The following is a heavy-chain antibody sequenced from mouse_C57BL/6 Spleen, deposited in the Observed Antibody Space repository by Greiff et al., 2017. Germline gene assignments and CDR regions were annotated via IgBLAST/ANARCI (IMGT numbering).Heavy chain of an antibody. D-gene: IGHD1-1*01. CDR3: VRQEYYGSGPLYYAMDY. V-gene: IGHV10-1*01. J-gene: IGHJ4*01. Sequence: EVKLVESGGGLVQPKGSLKLSCAASGFSFNTYAMNWVRQAPGKGLEWVARIRSKSNNYATYYADSVKDRFTISRDDSESMLYLQTNNLKTGDIAMYYCVRQEYYGSGPLYYAMDYWGQGTSLTVSS. CDR2: IRSKSNNYAT. CDR1: GFSFNTYA.